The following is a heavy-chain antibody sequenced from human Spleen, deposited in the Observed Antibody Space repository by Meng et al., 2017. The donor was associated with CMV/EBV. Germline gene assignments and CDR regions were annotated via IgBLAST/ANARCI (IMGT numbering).Heavy chain of an antibody. CDR1: GYTFTSYG. V-gene: IGHV1-18*01. J-gene: IGHJ1*01. CDR2: ISAYNGNT. D-gene: IGHD6-13*01. Sequence: QVQLAQSGAEVKKPGALVKVSCKASGYTFTSYGISWLRQAPGQGLEWMGWISAYNGNTIYAQKLQGRVTMTTDASTNTAYLELRSLRSDDTAVYYCARDQQLIPAEYFQHWGPGTLVTVSS. CDR3: ARDQQLIPAEYFQH.